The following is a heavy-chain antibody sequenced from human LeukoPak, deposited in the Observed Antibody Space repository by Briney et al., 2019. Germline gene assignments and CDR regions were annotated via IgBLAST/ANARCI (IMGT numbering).Heavy chain of an antibody. CDR1: AFTFSDNQ. D-gene: IGHD2-2*01. CDR2: ISTGGTIF. Sequence: PGGSLRLSCAAYAFTFSDNQMNWVRQAPGKGLEWVSYISTGGTIFYYTDSVSGRFTTSRENAKNSLYMKMNSLRAEDTAVYYRTRDCSSTSCPAGRYFDCGAFDIWGQGTMVTVSS. CDR3: TRDCSSTSCPAGRYFDCGAFDI. V-gene: IGHV3-48*03. J-gene: IGHJ3*02.